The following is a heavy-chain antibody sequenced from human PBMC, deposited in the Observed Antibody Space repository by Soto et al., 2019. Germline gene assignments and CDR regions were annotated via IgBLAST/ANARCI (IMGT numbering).Heavy chain of an antibody. CDR3: ARRQQQGYSYDEGWFDP. Sequence: QVQLPESVPGLVKPSQTLSLTCTVSAGSISSGGYYWSWIRQHPGKGLEWIGYIYYSGSTYYNPCLKSRVTISVDTSKTQFSPKRSSGTAADTAVYYCARRQQQGYSYDEGWFDPWGQGTLVTVSA. D-gene: IGHD5-18*01. CDR2: IYYSGST. J-gene: IGHJ5*02. CDR1: AGSISSGGYY. V-gene: IGHV4-31*03.